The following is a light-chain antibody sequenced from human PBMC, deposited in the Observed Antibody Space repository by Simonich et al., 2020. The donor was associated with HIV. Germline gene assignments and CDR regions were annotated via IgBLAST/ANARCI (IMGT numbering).Light chain of an antibody. CDR2: GAS. J-gene: IGKJ1*01. Sequence: EIVMTQSPATLSVSTGERATLSCRPSQSVRSNLAWYQQKPGQAPGLLIYGASTRATGFPARFSGSGSGTEFTLTISSLQSEDFALYYCQHYNNWPRTFGQGTKVEIK. CDR1: QSVRSN. V-gene: IGKV3-15*01. CDR3: QHYNNWPRT.